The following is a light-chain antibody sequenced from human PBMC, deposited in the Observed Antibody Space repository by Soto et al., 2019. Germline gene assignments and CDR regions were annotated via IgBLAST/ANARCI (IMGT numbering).Light chain of an antibody. J-gene: IGLJ1*01. Sequence: QSALTQPPSASGTPGQRVTISCSGSSSNLGSNYVFWYQQLPGTAPKLLIYRNNQRPSGVPDRFSGSKSGTSASLAISGLRSEDEADYYCAAWDDSLSGLVFGTGTKVTVL. CDR1: SSNLGSNY. CDR3: AAWDDSLSGLV. CDR2: RNN. V-gene: IGLV1-47*01.